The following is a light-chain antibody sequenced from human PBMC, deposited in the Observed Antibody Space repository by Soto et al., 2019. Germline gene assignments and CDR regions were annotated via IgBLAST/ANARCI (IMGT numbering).Light chain of an antibody. CDR1: QSISSY. CDR3: QQSYSTPICH. CDR2: GAS. V-gene: IGKV1-39*01. Sequence: EIQMTQSPSSLAASVGDRVTITCRASQSISSYLNWYQQKPGKAPKLLIYGASSLQSGVPSRFSGSGSGTDFTLTITSLPPEDFATYYCQQSYSTPICHFGPGTKVAIK. J-gene: IGKJ3*01.